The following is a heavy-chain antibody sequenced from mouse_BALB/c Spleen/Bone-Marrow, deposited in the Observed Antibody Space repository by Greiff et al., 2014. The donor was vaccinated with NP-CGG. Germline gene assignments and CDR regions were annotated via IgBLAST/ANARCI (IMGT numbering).Heavy chain of an antibody. D-gene: IGHD2-12*01. J-gene: IGHJ3*01. V-gene: IGHV5-9-4*01. Sequence: EVKLMESGGGLVKPGGSLKLSCAVSGFTFSNYAMSWVRQSPEKRLEWVAEISNSGTYTYYPDTVTGRFTISRDNAKKTPYLEMSGLRSEDTAMYYCAKEERRGAWLAYWGQGTLVTVSA. CDR1: GFTFSNYA. CDR3: AKEERRGAWLAY. CDR2: ISNSGTYT.